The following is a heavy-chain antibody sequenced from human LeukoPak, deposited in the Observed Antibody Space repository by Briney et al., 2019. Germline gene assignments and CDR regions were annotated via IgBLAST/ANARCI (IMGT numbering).Heavy chain of an antibody. D-gene: IGHD3-22*01. CDR2: IYDSGTT. V-gene: IGHV4-38-2*02. J-gene: IGHJ6*03. CDR1: GYSVSGPYY. CDR3: ARHQYYDSRGSHYYSYYYMDV. Sequence: PSETLSLTCTVSGYSVSGPYYWGWIRQPPGRGLEWIGTIYDSGTTYYNPSLKSRVTISIGTFKNQFSLNLSSVTAADTAVYYCARHQYYDSRGSHYYSYYYMDVWGKGTTVTVSS.